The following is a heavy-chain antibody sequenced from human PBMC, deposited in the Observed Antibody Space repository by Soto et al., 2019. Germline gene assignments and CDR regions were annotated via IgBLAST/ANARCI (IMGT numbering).Heavy chain of an antibody. CDR1: SETFASYD. CDR3: ARVTRGSGDWFDP. D-gene: IGHD6-19*01. V-gene: IGHV1-18*01. J-gene: IGHJ5*02. Sequence: SVKVSCKASSETFASYDITWVRQAPGQGLEWMGWISTYNGNTKYAQNVQGRVSMTTDTSTSTAYMELRSLKSDDTAVYYCARVTRGSGDWFDPWGQGTLVTVSS. CDR2: ISTYNGNT.